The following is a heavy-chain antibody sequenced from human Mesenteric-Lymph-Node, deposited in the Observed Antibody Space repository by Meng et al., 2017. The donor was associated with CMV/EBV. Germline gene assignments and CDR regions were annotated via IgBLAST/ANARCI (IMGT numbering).Heavy chain of an antibody. CDR1: GFTFSSYT. V-gene: IGHV3-21*01. D-gene: IGHD5-24*01. J-gene: IGHJ6*02. Sequence: GESLKISCAASGFTFSSYTMNWVRQAPGKGLEWVSSISTSNSYIYYPDSVRGRFTISRDNARNSLYLQMNSLRVEDTAVYYCARDERVDNSRYYYGRDVGGQG. CDR2: ISTSNSYI. CDR3: ARDERVDNSRYYYGRDV.